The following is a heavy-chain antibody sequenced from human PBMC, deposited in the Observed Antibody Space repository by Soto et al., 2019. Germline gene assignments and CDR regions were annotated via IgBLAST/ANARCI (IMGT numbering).Heavy chain of an antibody. CDR2: IYYSGST. D-gene: IGHD6-6*01. V-gene: IGHV4-39*01. J-gene: IGHJ6*02. Sequence: QLQLQESGPGLVKPSETLSLTCTVSGGSISSSSYYWGWIRQPPGKGLEWIGSIYYSGSTYYNPSLKSRVTLSVDTSKNQFSLKLSSVTAADTAVYYCASLYSSSSGRHTYYGMDVWGQGTTVTVSS. CDR1: GGSISSSSYY. CDR3: ASLYSSSSGRHTYYGMDV.